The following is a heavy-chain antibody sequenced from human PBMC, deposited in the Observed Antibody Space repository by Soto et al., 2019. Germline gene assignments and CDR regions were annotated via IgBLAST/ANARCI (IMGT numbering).Heavy chain of an antibody. CDR1: GGSFSGYY. J-gene: IGHJ4*02. CDR3: VSISYSGSYPFDY. Sequence: PSETLSLTCAVYGGSFSGYYWSWIRQPPGKGLEWIGEINHSGSTNYNPSLKSRVTISVDTSKNQFSLKLSSVTAADTAVYYCVSISYSGSYPFDYWGPGTLLTVSS. V-gene: IGHV4-34*01. CDR2: INHSGST. D-gene: IGHD1-26*01.